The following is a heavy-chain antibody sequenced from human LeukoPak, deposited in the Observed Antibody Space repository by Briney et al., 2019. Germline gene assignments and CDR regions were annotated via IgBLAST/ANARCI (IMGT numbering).Heavy chain of an antibody. J-gene: IGHJ4*02. CDR3: AKARSRSSASSDY. Sequence: GASVKVSCKASGYIFSKYDIHWIQQAPGKGLEWVGRVDPEDGGAIYAQKFRGRVTISADTSTDTAYMELTSLKSDDTAVYYCAKARSRSSASSDYWGQGTLVTVSS. CDR2: VDPEDGGA. CDR1: GYIFSKYD. D-gene: IGHD6-6*01. V-gene: IGHV1-69-2*01.